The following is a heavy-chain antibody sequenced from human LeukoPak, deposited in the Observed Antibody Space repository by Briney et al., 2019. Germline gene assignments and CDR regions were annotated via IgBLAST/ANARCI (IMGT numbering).Heavy chain of an antibody. CDR2: IYTSGST. D-gene: IGHD6-13*01. V-gene: IGHV4-4*07. CDR3: ARYSSSWYPNLGAFDI. CDR1: GGSISSYY. Sequence: SETLSLTCTVSGGSISSYYWSWIRQPGGKGLEWIGRIYTSGSTNYNPSLKGRVTISVDKSKNQFSLKLSSVTAADTAVYYCARYSSSWYPNLGAFDIWGQGTMVTVSS. J-gene: IGHJ3*02.